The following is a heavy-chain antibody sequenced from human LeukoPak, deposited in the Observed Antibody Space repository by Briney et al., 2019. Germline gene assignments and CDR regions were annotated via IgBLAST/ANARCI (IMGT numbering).Heavy chain of an antibody. CDR2: ISHTGTI. J-gene: IGHJ4*02. Sequence: SETLSLTCTVSGGSISSRTYCWGWIRQAPGKGLEWIGEISHTGTINYNPSLKSRVTISADTSKNQFSLRLSSVTAADTAVYYCARHVHVSMIVVILSDYFDYWGRGTLVSVSS. CDR1: GGSISSRTYC. V-gene: IGHV4-39*01. D-gene: IGHD3-22*01. CDR3: ARHVHVSMIVVILSDYFDY.